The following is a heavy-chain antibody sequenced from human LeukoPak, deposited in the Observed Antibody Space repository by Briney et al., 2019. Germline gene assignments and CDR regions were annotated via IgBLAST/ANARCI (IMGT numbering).Heavy chain of an antibody. V-gene: IGHV4-30-4*01. Sequence: PSETLSLTCTVSGGSISSGDYYWSWIRQPPGKGLEWIVYIYYSGSTYYNPSLKSRVTISVDTSKNQFSLKLSSVTAADTAVYFCARFPFRSYYDSSGYCFDYWGQGTLVTVSS. J-gene: IGHJ4*02. D-gene: IGHD3-22*01. CDR1: GGSISSGDYY. CDR3: ARFPFRSYYDSSGYCFDY. CDR2: IYYSGST.